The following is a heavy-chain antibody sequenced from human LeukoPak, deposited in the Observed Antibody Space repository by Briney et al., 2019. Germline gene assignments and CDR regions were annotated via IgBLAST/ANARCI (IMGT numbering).Heavy chain of an antibody. CDR2: INTNTGKP. CDR1: GYTFTSYA. Sequence: GASVKVSCKASGYTFTSYAMNWVRQAPGQGLEWMGWINTNTGKPTYAQGFTGWFVFSLDSSVSTAYLQINSLNAEGTAVYYCARAASLDYWGQGTLVTVSS. J-gene: IGHJ4*02. CDR3: ARAASLDY. V-gene: IGHV7-4-1*02. D-gene: IGHD2-2*01.